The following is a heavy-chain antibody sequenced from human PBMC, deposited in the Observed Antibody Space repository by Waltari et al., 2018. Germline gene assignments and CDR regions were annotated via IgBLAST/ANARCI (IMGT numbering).Heavy chain of an antibody. D-gene: IGHD3-10*01. J-gene: IGHJ4*02. Sequence: QLQLLESGPGLVKPSETLSLSCSVSGDSVINSNYSWGWIRQPPGKGLEWIGNIYYSGSSSYNPSLKSGVIISVDTSKNQFSVRLTSVTAADTALFYCARLSPPMWVRGVKGGYYFDYWGPGTLVTVSS. CDR2: IYYSGSS. V-gene: IGHV4-39*07. CDR3: ARLSPPMWVRGVKGGYYFDY. CDR1: GDSVINSNYS.